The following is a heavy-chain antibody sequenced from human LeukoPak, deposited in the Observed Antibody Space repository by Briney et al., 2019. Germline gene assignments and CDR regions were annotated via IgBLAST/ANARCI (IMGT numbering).Heavy chain of an antibody. J-gene: IGHJ6*04. CDR1: GFTFSSYW. V-gene: IGHV3-7*03. CDR3: SRGEEDVLVGPPALGKYVMDV. Sequence: GGSLRLSCAAAGFTFSSYWMSWVRQAPGEGLGWLANIKQDGREKYYVDSVKDRFTSARDIAKNSLWLHMNSLRGEDTAVYYCSRGEEDVLVGPPALGKYVMDVWGKGNTVIVTA. D-gene: IGHD2-2*01. CDR2: IKQDGREK.